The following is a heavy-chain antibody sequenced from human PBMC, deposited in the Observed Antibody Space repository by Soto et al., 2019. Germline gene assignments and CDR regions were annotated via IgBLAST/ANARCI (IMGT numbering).Heavy chain of an antibody. J-gene: IGHJ4*02. CDR3: ARLRQRYGDYDY. CDR1: GFTFSSYA. V-gene: IGHV3-64*01. CDR2: ISSNGGST. D-gene: IGHD4-17*01. Sequence: EVQLVESGGGLVQPGGSLRLSCAASGFTFSSYAMHWVLQAPGKGLECVSGISSNGGSTYYANSVKGRFTISRDKCKSTLDLQMGILRAEDMAVYYGARLRQRYGDYDYWGQGTLVTVSS.